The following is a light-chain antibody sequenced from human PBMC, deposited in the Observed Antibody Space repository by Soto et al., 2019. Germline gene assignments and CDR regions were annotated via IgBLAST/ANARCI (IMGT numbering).Light chain of an antibody. CDR2: DVS. J-gene: IGLJ2*01. CDR1: SSDVGGYNY. V-gene: IGLV2-14*01. CDR3: SSYTSSSTDYVV. Sequence: QSALTQPASVYGSPGQSSTISCTGTSSDVGGYNYVSWYQQHPGKAPKLMIYDVSNRPSGVSNRFSGSKSGNTASLTISGLQAEDEADYYCSSYTSSSTDYVVFGGGTKLTVL.